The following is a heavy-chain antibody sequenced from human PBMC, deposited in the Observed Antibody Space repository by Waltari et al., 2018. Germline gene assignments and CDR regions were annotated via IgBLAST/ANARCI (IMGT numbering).Heavy chain of an antibody. V-gene: IGHV4-30-2*01. CDR3: ARDYSNARGYFDL. J-gene: IGHJ2*01. CDR2: IYHSGST. D-gene: IGHD4-4*01. Sequence: QLQLQESGSGLVKPSQTLSLTCAVHGGPISSGGYSWSWIRQQPGKGLEWIGYIYHSGSTYYNPSLKSRVTISVDRSKNQFSLKLSSVTAADTAVYYCARDYSNARGYFDLWGSGTLVTVSS. CDR1: GGPISSGGYS.